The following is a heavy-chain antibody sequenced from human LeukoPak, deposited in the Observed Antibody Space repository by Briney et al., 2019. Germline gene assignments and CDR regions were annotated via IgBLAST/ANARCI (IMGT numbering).Heavy chain of an antibody. Sequence: GGSLRLSCAATGLSVSSNFMSWVRQAPGKGLEWVSVIYGGGSTYYADSVKGRFTISRDTPKNTLYLQMNSLRAEDTAVYYCARDRRGVVATTCDMDVWGQGTTVTVSS. D-gene: IGHD2-15*01. CDR2: IYGGGST. J-gene: IGHJ6*02. V-gene: IGHV3-66*01. CDR1: GLSVSSNF. CDR3: ARDRRGVVATTCDMDV.